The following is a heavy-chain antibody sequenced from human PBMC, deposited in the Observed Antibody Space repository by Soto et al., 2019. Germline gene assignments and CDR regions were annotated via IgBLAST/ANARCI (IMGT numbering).Heavy chain of an antibody. J-gene: IGHJ3*02. Sequence: SLNVSLKGSVYSFTSYWISWVRQMPGQGLVPMGRIDPSDSYTNYSPSYQGHVTISADKSISTAYLQWSSVKASDTAMYYYERHLAQSMIVVVITSRAFDIWGQGSMVTV. V-gene: IGHV5-10-1*01. CDR1: VYSFTSYW. CDR2: IDPSDSYT. CDR3: ERHLAQSMIVVVITSRAFDI. D-gene: IGHD3-22*01.